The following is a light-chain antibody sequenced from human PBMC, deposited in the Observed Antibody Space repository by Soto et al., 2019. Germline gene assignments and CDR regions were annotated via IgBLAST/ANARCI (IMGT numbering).Light chain of an antibody. V-gene: IGLV1-40*01. CDR3: QSYDSSLSGSGV. CDR2: GNS. Sequence: QPVLTQPPSVSGAPGQRVTISCTGSSSNIGAGYDVHWYQQLPGTAPKLLIYGNSNRPSGVPDRFSGSKSGTSASLAITGRQAEDEADYYCQSYDSSLSGSGVFGGGTKLTVL. CDR1: SSNIGAGYD. J-gene: IGLJ3*02.